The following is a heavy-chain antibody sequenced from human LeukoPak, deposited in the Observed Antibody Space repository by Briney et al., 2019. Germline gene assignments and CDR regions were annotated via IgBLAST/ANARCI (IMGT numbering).Heavy chain of an antibody. Sequence: PSETLFLTCTVSGGSISSSSYYWGWIRQPPGKGLEWIGSIYYSGSTYYNPSLKSRVTISVDTSKNQFSLKLSSVTAADTAVYYCARQDRNYYDSSGYYRGGEFDYWGQGTLVTVSS. D-gene: IGHD3-22*01. CDR2: IYYSGST. CDR1: GGSISSSSYY. CDR3: ARQDRNYYDSSGYYRGGEFDY. V-gene: IGHV4-39*01. J-gene: IGHJ4*02.